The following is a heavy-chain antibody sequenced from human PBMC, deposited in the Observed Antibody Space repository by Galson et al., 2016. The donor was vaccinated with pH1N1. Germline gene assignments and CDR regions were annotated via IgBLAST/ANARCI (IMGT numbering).Heavy chain of an antibody. J-gene: IGHJ5*02. Sequence: SVKVSCKVSGYTLSGLSMHWVRQAPGYGLEWMGGFDPEEGEIIYAQKFQGRVTMTEDMSTDTAHMEMSSLRSEDTAVYYCVSYVAVAGIKWFDPWGQGTLVTVSS. CDR3: VSYVAVAGIKWFDP. CDR1: GYTLSGLS. V-gene: IGHV1-24*01. CDR2: FDPEEGEI. D-gene: IGHD6-19*01.